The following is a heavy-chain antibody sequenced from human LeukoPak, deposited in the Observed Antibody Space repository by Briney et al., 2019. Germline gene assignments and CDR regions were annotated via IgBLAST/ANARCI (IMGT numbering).Heavy chain of an antibody. Sequence: PSETLSLTCTVSGGSISSSGYYWGWIRQPPGKGLEWIGSIYYSGSTYYNPSLKSRVTISVDTSKNQFSLKLSSVTAADTAVYYCARHYYGPYYFDYWGQGTLVTVSS. V-gene: IGHV4-39*01. CDR2: IYYSGST. CDR3: ARHYYGPYYFDY. CDR1: GGSISSSGYY. D-gene: IGHD3-22*01. J-gene: IGHJ4*02.